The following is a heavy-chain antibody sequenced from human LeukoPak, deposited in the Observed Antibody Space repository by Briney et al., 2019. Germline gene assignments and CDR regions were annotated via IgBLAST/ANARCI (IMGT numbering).Heavy chain of an antibody. D-gene: IGHD3-10*01. Sequence: SETLSLTCTVSGGSISSGSYYWSWIRQPAGKGLEWIGRIYTSGSTNYNPSLKSRVTISADTSKNQFSLKLSSVTAADTAVYYCARGEYLNWFDPWGQGTLVTVSS. CDR2: IYTSGST. V-gene: IGHV4-61*02. CDR3: ARGEYLNWFDP. J-gene: IGHJ5*02. CDR1: GGSISSGSYY.